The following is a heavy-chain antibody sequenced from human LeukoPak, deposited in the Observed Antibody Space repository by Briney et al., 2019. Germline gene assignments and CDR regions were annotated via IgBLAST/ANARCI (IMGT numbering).Heavy chain of an antibody. CDR1: GFSFSRYW. V-gene: IGHV3-48*04. CDR3: ARDPGSGYEEHFDY. CDR2: ISSSGSSI. J-gene: IGHJ4*02. Sequence: GGSLRLSCAASGFSFSRYWMSWVRQAPGKGLEWVSYISSSGSSIYYADSVKGRFTISRDNAKDSLYLQMNSLRAEDTAVYYCARDPGSGYEEHFDYWGQGTLVTVSS. D-gene: IGHD5-12*01.